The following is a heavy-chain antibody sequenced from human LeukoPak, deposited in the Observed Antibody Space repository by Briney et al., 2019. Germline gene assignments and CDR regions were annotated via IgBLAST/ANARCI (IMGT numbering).Heavy chain of an antibody. CDR3: ARGAIAARPYYYYYMDV. D-gene: IGHD6-6*01. Sequence: GGSLRLSCAASGFTFSSYSMNWVRQAPGKGLEWVSSISSSSSYIYYADSVKGRFTISRDNAKNSLYLQMNSLRAEDTAVYYCARGAIAARPYYYYYMDVWGKGTTVTVSS. CDR2: ISSSSSYI. J-gene: IGHJ6*03. CDR1: GFTFSSYS. V-gene: IGHV3-21*01.